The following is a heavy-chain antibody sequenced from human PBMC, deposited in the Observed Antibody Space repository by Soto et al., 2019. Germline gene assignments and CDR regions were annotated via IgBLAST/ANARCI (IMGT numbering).Heavy chain of an antibody. CDR1: GGSITSYY. J-gene: IGHJ4*02. CDR2: IYYSGST. CDR3: ARQKIRGVKDS. V-gene: IGHV4-59*08. Sequence: SETLSLTCTVSGGSITSYYWSWIRQPPGKALECIGSIYYSGSTNYNPSLKSRVTISVDTSKNQFSLKLSSVTAADTAVYYCARQKIRGVKDSWGQGTLVTVSS. D-gene: IGHD3-10*01.